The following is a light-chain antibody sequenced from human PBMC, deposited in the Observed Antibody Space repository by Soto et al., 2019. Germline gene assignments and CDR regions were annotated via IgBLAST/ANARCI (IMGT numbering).Light chain of an antibody. Sequence: DIQLTKSPVFLSASVGDRVTITCRASQSIGTYLNWYQQKPGIAPDLLIHGGSILQSGVPSRFSGGGGGTDFTLAISSLQPEDLASYYCQQIYASPLTVGGGTKVDIK. CDR1: QSIGTY. J-gene: IGKJ4*01. V-gene: IGKV1-39*01. CDR2: GGS. CDR3: QQIYASPLT.